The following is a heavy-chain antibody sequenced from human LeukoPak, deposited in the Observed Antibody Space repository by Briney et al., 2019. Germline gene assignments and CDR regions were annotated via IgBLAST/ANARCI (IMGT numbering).Heavy chain of an antibody. V-gene: IGHV3-73*01. CDR2: IRSKANTYAT. CDR3: TRRSTDDSSGYYST. Sequence: GGPLRLSCAASGFTLSGSAMHWVRQASGKGLEWVGRIRSKANTYATAYAASVRGRFTISRDESKNTAYLQMNSLKTEDTAVYYCTRRSTDDSSGYYSTWGQGTLVTVSS. J-gene: IGHJ5*02. D-gene: IGHD3-22*01. CDR1: GFTLSGSA.